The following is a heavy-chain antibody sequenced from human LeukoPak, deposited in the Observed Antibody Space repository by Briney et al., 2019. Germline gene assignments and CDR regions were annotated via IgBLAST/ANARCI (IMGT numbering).Heavy chain of an antibody. CDR2: INHSGST. J-gene: IGHJ4*02. CDR3: ARVINWLYSSRPTEAY. V-gene: IGHV4-34*01. CDR1: GGSFSGYY. Sequence: SETLSLTCAVYGGSFSGYYWSWIRQPPGKGLEWIGEINHSGSTNYNPSLKSRVTISVDTSKNQFSLKLSSVTAADTAVYYCARVINWLYSSRPTEAYWGQGTLVTVSS. D-gene: IGHD6-13*01.